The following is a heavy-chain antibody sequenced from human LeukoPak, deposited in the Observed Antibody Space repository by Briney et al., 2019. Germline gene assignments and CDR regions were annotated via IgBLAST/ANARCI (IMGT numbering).Heavy chain of an antibody. CDR3: ARPKSSGWQYFDY. D-gene: IGHD6-19*01. CDR1: GYTFTGYY. J-gene: IGHJ4*02. Sequence: ASVKVSCKASGYTFTGYYMHWVRQAPGQGLEWMGWINPNSGGTNYAQKFQGRVTMTRDTSISTAYMELSRLRSDDTAVYYCARPKSSGWQYFDYWGQGTLVTVSS. CDR2: INPNSGGT. V-gene: IGHV1-2*02.